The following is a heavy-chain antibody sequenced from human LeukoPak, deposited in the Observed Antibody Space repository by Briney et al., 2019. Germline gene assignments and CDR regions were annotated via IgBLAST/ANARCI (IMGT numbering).Heavy chain of an antibody. D-gene: IGHD6-19*01. J-gene: IGHJ5*02. V-gene: IGHV3-48*04. Sequence: GGSLRLSCAASGFTFSSYSMNWIRQAPGKGLEWVSYISSSSSTIYYADSVKGRFTISRDNAKNSLYLQMNSLRAEDTAVYYCARDEQWLVPSWFDPWGQGTLVTVSS. CDR2: ISSSSSTI. CDR3: ARDEQWLVPSWFDP. CDR1: GFTFSSYS.